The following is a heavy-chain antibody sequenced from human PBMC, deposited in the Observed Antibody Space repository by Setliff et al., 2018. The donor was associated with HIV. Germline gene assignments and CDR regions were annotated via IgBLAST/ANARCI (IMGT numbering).Heavy chain of an antibody. CDR3: ARGTYYNGGHLPLDS. V-gene: IGHV4-34*01. D-gene: IGHD2-8*01. Sequence: TLSLTCAVYGGAFNDYYWNWIRQPPGEGLQWIGEINHSGNINYNPSLRSRVTMSVDTSKKQFSLNVTSVTAADTAVYYCARGTYYNGGHLPLDSWGQGALVTVSS. J-gene: IGHJ4*02. CDR1: GGAFNDYY. CDR2: INHSGNI.